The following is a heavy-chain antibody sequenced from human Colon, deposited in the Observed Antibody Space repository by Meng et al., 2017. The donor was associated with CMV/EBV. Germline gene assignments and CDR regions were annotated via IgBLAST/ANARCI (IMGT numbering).Heavy chain of an antibody. CDR2: TINKANSYTT. CDR3: ASHDFWSGLTVDV. J-gene: IGHJ6*02. CDR1: GFTLSDHY. D-gene: IGHD3-3*01. Sequence: GESLKISCAASGFTLSDHYMDWVRQGPGKGLEWVGRTINKANSYTTEYAASVKGRFTISRDDSKKSLYLQMNSLRAEDTAVYYCASHDFWSGLTVDVWGQGTTVTVSS. V-gene: IGHV3-72*01.